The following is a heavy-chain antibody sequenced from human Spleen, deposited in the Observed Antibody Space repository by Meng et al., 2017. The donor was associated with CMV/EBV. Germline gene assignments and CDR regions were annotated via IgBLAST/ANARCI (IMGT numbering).Heavy chain of an antibody. CDR3: ARLVRGSSWYEDV. D-gene: IGHD6-13*01. V-gene: IGHV5-51*01. CDR1: GYSFTSYW. CDR2: IYPGDSDT. J-gene: IGHJ6*02. Sequence: KVSGQGSGYSFTSYWIGWVRQMPGKGLEWMGIIYPGDSDTRYSPSFQGQVTISADKSISTAYLQWSSLKASDTAMYYCARLVRGSSWYEDVWGQGTTVTVSS.